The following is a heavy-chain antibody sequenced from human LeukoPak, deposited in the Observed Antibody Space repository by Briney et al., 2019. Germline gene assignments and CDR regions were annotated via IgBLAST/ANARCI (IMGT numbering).Heavy chain of an antibody. Sequence: SQTLSLTCAISGDSVSSNSAAWNWIRQSPSRGLEWLGRTYYRSKWYNDYAVSVKSRITINPDTSKNQFSLQLNSVTPEDTAVYYCAREGSTGYYDSSGYCRVAVGSFDYWGQGTLVTVSS. CDR1: GDSVSSNSAA. D-gene: IGHD3-22*01. V-gene: IGHV6-1*01. CDR3: AREGSTGYYDSSGYCRVAVGSFDY. J-gene: IGHJ4*02. CDR2: TYYRSKWYN.